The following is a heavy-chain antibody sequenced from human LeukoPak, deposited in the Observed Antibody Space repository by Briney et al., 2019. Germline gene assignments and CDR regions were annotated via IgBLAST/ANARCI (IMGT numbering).Heavy chain of an antibody. CDR3: AKSTIFGVVIKARVYFDY. CDR2: INSGGSST. CDR1: GFTFSSYW. D-gene: IGHD3-3*01. V-gene: IGHV3-74*01. Sequence: GGSLRLSCAASGFTFSSYWMHWVRQAPGKGLVWVSRINSGGSSTSYADSVKGRFTISRDNSKNTLYLQMNSLRAEDTAVYYCAKSTIFGVVIKARVYFDYWGQGTLVTVSS. J-gene: IGHJ4*02.